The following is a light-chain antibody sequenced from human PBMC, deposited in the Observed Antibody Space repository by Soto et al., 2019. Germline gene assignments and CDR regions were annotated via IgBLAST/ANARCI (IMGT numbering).Light chain of an antibody. Sequence: VLSQSPATLSVSPGERASLSCMASQSVSSNLAWYQQKPGQAPRLLIYGASTRATGIPARFSGSGSGTEFTLTISSLQSEDFAVYYCQQYNNWPLTFGQGTKVDI. CDR1: QSVSSN. V-gene: IGKV3-15*01. CDR2: GAS. J-gene: IGKJ1*01. CDR3: QQYNNWPLT.